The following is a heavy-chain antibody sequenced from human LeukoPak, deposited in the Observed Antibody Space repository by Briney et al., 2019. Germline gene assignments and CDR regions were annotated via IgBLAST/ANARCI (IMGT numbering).Heavy chain of an antibody. CDR3: AKARSGYSTDAFDI. V-gene: IGHV3-23*01. CDR1: GFTFDNYA. CDR2: ISGSGDNT. D-gene: IGHD3-22*01. Sequence: GGSLRLSCAASGFTFDNYAMTWVRQAPGKGLEWVSGISGSGDNTYYADSVKGRFTISRDNSKNTLYLQMDSLRAEDTAVYYCAKARSGYSTDAFDIWGQGTMVTVSS. J-gene: IGHJ3*02.